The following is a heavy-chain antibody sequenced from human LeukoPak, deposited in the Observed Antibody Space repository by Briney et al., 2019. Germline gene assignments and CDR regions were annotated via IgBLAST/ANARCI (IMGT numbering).Heavy chain of an antibody. CDR2: IIPIFGTA. D-gene: IGHD1-26*01. V-gene: IGHV1-69*13. CDR1: GGTFSSYA. J-gene: IGHJ4*02. CDR3: ARSIVGAYYFDY. Sequence: SVKVSCKASGGTFSSYAISWVRQAPGQGLEWMGGIIPIFGTANYAQKFQGRVTITADESTSTAYMELSSLRSEDTAVYYCARSIVGAYYFDYWGQGTLVTVSS.